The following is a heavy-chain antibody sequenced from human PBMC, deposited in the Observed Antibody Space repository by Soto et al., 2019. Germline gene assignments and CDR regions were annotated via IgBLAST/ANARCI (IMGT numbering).Heavy chain of an antibody. D-gene: IGHD2-2*01. CDR1: GFTFSSYG. J-gene: IGHJ4*02. V-gene: IGHV3-30*18. CDR2: ISYDGSNK. CDR3: AKDRGALVPAADPFDY. Sequence: QVQLVESGGGVVQPGRSLRLSCAASGFTFSSYGMHWVRQAPGKGLEWVAVISYDGSNKYYADSVKGRFTISRDNSKNPLYLQMNSLRAEDTAVYYCAKDRGALVPAADPFDYWGQGTLVTVSS.